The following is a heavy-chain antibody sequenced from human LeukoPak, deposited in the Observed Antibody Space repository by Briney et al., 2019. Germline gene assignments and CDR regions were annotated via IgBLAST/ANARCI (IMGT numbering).Heavy chain of an antibody. CDR3: ARLGGYSKSFDY. CDR2: ISSSSSYI. CDR1: GFTFSSYS. J-gene: IGHJ4*02. Sequence: AGGSLRLSCAASGFTFSSYSMNWVRQAPGKGLEWVSSISSSSSYIYYADSVKGRFTISRDNAKNSLYPQMNSLRAEDTAVYYCARLGGYSKSFDYWGQGTLVTVSS. V-gene: IGHV3-21*01. D-gene: IGHD4-11*01.